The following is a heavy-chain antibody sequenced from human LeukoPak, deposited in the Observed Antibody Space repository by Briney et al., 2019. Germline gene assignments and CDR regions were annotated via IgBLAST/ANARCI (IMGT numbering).Heavy chain of an antibody. CDR2: INWNGGST. V-gene: IGHV3-20*04. J-gene: IGHJ4*02. D-gene: IGHD3-3*01. CDR3: VRGIRFLEWLSGFDY. CDR1: GFTFDDYG. Sequence: GGSLRLSCAASGFTFDDYGMSWVRQVPGKGLEWVSGINWNGGSTGYADSVKGRFTISRDNAKNSLYLQMDSLRVEDTALYYCVRGIRFLEWLSGFDYWGQGTLVTVSS.